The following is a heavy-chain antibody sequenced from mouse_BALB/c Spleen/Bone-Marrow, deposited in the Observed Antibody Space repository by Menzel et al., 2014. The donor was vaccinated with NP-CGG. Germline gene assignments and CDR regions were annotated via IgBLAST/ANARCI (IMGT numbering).Heavy chain of an antibody. CDR3: ARSIYDGYSEAMDY. D-gene: IGHD2-3*01. J-gene: IGHJ4*01. CDR1: GYAFTNYL. Sequence: VQGVESGTDLVRPGTSVKVSCKASGYAFTNYLIEWIKQRPGQGLEWIGVINPGSGGINYNERFKGKATLTADKSSSTAYMQLSSLTSDDSAVYFCARSIYDGYSEAMDYWGQGTSVTVSS. V-gene: IGHV1-54*03. CDR2: INPGSGGI.